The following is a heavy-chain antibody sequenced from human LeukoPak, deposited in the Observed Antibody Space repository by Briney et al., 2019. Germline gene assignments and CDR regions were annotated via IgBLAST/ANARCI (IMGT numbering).Heavy chain of an antibody. Sequence: GGSLRLSCAASGFTFSNYWISWVRQAPEKGLEWVANIKADGSEKQYVDSVKGRFTISRDNAKNSLYLQMNSLRVEDTAVYYCARDPCCYSSSWGPYFDYWGQGTLVTVSS. V-gene: IGHV3-7*01. D-gene: IGHD2-2*01. CDR2: IKADGSEK. CDR3: ARDPCCYSSSWGPYFDY. CDR1: GFTFSNYW. J-gene: IGHJ4*02.